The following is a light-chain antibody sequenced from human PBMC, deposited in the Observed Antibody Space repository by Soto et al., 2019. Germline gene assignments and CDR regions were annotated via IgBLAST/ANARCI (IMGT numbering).Light chain of an antibody. CDR1: QNIRSR. CDR2: DAS. J-gene: IGKJ1*01. CDR3: QQYHRYWT. Sequence: DFQMTQSPSTLSASVGDRVTITCRASQNIRSRLAWIQQKPGKAPKLLIYDASRLESGVPQRCSGSGSGTECTLTISSLQTDDFSTYDGQQYHRYWTFGQGTKVE. V-gene: IGKV1-5*01.